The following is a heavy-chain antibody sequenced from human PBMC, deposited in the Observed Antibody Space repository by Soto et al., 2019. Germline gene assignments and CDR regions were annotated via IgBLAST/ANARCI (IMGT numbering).Heavy chain of an antibody. J-gene: IGHJ3*02. Sequence: SDTLSLTCTVSGGSISSSSYYWGWIRQPPGKGLEWIGSIYYSGSTYYNPSLKSRVTISVDTSKNQFSLKLSSVTAADTAVYYCAVDTHRYCSGSSCYSYAFDIWGQGTMVTVSS. CDR2: IYYSGST. D-gene: IGHD2-15*01. CDR3: AVDTHRYCSGSSCYSYAFDI. V-gene: IGHV4-39*01. CDR1: GGSISSSSYY.